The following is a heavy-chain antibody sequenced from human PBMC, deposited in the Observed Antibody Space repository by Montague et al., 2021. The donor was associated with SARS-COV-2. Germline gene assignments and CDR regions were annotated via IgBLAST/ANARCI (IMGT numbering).Heavy chain of an antibody. Sequence: SETLSLTCAVSGGSFSRYYWSWIRQPPGKGLEWIGVISQSGNTKYNSSLQSRVSISLDTSRNQFSLKVSSVTAADTAIYYCARLGDGIVPSPILGLGPYYSYYYMDVWGKGTTVTVSS. CDR1: GGSFSRYY. J-gene: IGHJ6*03. D-gene: IGHD2-2*02. CDR2: ISQSGNT. V-gene: IGHV4-34*01. CDR3: ARLGDGIVPSPILGLGPYYSYYYMDV.